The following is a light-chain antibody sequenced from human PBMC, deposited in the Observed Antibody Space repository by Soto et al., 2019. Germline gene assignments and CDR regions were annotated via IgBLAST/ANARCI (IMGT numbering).Light chain of an antibody. CDR2: EDI. J-gene: IGLJ1*01. Sequence: QSVLTQPASVSGSPGQSITISCTGTSNDVGNYNLVSWYQQHPGKAPKVMIYEDIKRPSGISNRFSGSKSGNTASLTISGLQAEDEADYYCCSYAGSSTYVFGTATKLTVL. V-gene: IGLV2-23*01. CDR3: CSYAGSSTYV. CDR1: SNDVGNYNL.